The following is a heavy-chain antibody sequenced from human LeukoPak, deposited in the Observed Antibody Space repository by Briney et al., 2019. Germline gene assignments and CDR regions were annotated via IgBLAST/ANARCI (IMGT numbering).Heavy chain of an antibody. Sequence: GGSLRLSCAASGFIFSGYAMGWVRQAPGKGLEWVSSISNGAGSTYYADSVKGRFTISRDNSKNTLYLQMNSLRAEDTAVYYCAREMIDGDSRPFDPWGQGTLVTVSS. CDR1: GFIFSGYA. V-gene: IGHV3-23*01. J-gene: IGHJ5*02. D-gene: IGHD4-17*01. CDR3: AREMIDGDSRPFDP. CDR2: ISNGAGST.